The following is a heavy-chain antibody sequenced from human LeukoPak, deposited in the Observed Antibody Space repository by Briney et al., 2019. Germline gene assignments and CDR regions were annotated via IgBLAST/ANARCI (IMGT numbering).Heavy chain of an antibody. CDR1: GDSSSSYY. V-gene: IGHV4-59*08. Sequence: SETLSLTCTVSGDSSSSYYWSWIRQPPGKGLEWIAYIHYNGRTNYNPSLKSRVIISVDTSKNQFSLKLTSVTAADTAIYYCARHGKYGSGGFQDNFDYWGQGTLLTVSS. D-gene: IGHD3-10*01. CDR2: IHYNGRT. J-gene: IGHJ4*02. CDR3: ARHGKYGSGGFQDNFDY.